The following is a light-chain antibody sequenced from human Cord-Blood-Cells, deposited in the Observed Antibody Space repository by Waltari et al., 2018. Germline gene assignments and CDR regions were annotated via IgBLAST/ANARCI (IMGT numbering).Light chain of an antibody. V-gene: IGLV2-23*01. Sequence: QSALTQPAPVSGSPGQSITISCTGTRHDVGSDNLIPWYQQHPGKAPNLMIYEGSKRPSGVSNRFSGSKSGNTASLTISGLQAEDEADYYCCSYAGSSTLVFGGGTKLTVL. J-gene: IGLJ2*01. CDR2: EGS. CDR1: RHDVGSDNL. CDR3: CSYAGSSTLV.